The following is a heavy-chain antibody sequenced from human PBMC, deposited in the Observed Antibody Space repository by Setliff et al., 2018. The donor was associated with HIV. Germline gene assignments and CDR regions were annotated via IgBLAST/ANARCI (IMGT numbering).Heavy chain of an antibody. CDR2: INQSGST. CDR1: GGSFSSYY. J-gene: IGHJ6*02. Sequence: SETLSLTCAVSGGSFSSYYWIWIRQVPGKGLEWIGEINQSGSTNYNPSLKSRVTISADTSKNQFFLNLRSVTAADAAVYFCARSRTYYADTSGYVHYHYYGMGVWGQGTTVTVSS. V-gene: IGHV4-34*01. CDR3: ARSRTYYADTSGYVHYHYYGMGV. D-gene: IGHD3-22*01.